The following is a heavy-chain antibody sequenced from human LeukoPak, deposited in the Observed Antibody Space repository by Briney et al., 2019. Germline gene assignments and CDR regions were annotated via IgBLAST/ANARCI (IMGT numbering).Heavy chain of an antibody. D-gene: IGHD3-9*01. CDR3: ARDLDWILFDY. J-gene: IGHJ4*02. V-gene: IGHV3-74*03. CDR1: GFTFSTYW. Sequence: GGSLRLSCAASGFTFSTYWMHWVRQAPGKGLVWVSRIRPEGTTTAYADSVKGRFTISRDNAKNTLFLQMNSLSAEDTAVYYCARDLDWILFDYWGQGTLVSVSS. CDR2: IRPEGTTT.